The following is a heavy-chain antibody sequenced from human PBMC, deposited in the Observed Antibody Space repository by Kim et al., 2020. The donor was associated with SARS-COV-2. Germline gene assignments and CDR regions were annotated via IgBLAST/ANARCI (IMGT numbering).Heavy chain of an antibody. CDR1: GGSISSSSYY. D-gene: IGHD3-3*01. CDR3: AKYYDFWSGYGSQYYYGMDV. CDR2: IYYSGST. V-gene: IGHV4-39*01. Sequence: SETLSLTCTVSGGSISSSSYYWGWIRQPPGKGLEWIGSIYYSGSTYYNPSLKSRVTISVDTSKNQFSLKLSSVTAADTAVYYCAKYYDFWSGYGSQYYYGMDVRGQGTTVTVSS. J-gene: IGHJ6*02.